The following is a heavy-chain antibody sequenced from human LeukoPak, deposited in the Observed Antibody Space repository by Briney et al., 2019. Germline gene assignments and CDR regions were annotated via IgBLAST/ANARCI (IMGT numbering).Heavy chain of an antibody. CDR1: GFTFSSYG. CDR3: ARILQPYCSGGSCYQAFDI. J-gene: IGHJ3*02. CDR2: ISSSSSYI. D-gene: IGHD2-15*01. V-gene: IGHV3-21*01. Sequence: GGSLRLSCAASGFTFSSYGMNWVRQAPGKGLEWVSSISSSSSYIYYADSVKGRFTISGDNAKNSLYLQMNSLRAEDTAVYYCARILQPYCSGGSCYQAFDIWGKGTMVTVSS.